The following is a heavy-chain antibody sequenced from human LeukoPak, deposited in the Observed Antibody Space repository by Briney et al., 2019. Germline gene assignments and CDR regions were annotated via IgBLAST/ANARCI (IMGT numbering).Heavy chain of an antibody. D-gene: IGHD2-15*01. J-gene: IGHJ4*02. CDR2: ISYDGSNK. CDR1: GFTFSSYG. V-gene: IGHV3-30*18. Sequence: GGSLRLSCAASGFTFSSYGMHWVRQAPGKGLEWVAVISYDGSNKYYADSVKGRFIISRDNSKNTLYLQMNSLRAEDTAVYYCAKEGSFDYWGQGTLVTVSS. CDR3: AKEGSFDY.